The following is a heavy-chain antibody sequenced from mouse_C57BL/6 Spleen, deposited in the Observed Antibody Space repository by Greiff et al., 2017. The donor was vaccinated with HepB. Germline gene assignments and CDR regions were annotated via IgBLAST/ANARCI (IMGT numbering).Heavy chain of an antibody. CDR2: IDTSDSYT. V-gene: IGHV1-50*01. Sequence: VQLQESGAELVKPGASVKLSCKASGYTFTSYWMQWVNQRPGQGLEWIGEIDTSDSYTNYNQKFKGKATLTVDTSSSTAYMQLSSLTSEDSAVYYCARVCTTVGAGDYFDYWGQGTTLTVAS. CDR1: GYTFTSYW. CDR3: ARVCTTVGAGDYFDY. J-gene: IGHJ2*01. D-gene: IGHD1-1*01.